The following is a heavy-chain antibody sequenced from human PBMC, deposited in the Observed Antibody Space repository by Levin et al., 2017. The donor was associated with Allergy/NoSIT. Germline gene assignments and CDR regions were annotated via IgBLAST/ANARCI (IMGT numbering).Heavy chain of an antibody. CDR2: INPNSGGT. V-gene: IGHV1-2*06. J-gene: IGHJ5*02. Sequence: ASVKVSCKASGYTFTGYYMHWVRQAPGQGLEWMGRINPNSGGTNYAQKFKGRVTMTRDTSISTAYMELSRLRSDETAVYYCARDALPEGGGDWFDPWGQGTLVTVSS. CDR1: GYTFTGYY. D-gene: IGHD1-26*01. CDR3: ARDALPEGGGDWFDP.